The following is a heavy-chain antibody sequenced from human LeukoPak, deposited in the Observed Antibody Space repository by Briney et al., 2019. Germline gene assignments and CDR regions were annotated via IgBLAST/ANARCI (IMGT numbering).Heavy chain of an antibody. J-gene: IGHJ3*02. CDR2: ISSSSSYI. CDR3: ARDPSGKVRGISNAFDI. Sequence: GGFLRLSCAASGFTFSSYSMNWVRQAPGKGLEWVSSISSSSSYIYYADSVKGRFTISRDNAKNSLYLQMNSLRAEDTAVYYCARDPSGKVRGISNAFDIWGQGTMVTVSS. CDR1: GFTFSSYS. V-gene: IGHV3-21*01. D-gene: IGHD3-10*01.